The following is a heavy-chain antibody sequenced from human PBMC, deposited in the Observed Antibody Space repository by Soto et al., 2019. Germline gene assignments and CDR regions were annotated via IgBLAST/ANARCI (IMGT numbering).Heavy chain of an antibody. J-gene: IGHJ6*02. CDR1: GYTFTSYG. Sequence: QVQLVQSGAEVKKPGASVKVSCKASGYTFTSYGISWVRQAPGQGLEWMGWISAYNGNTNYAQKLQGRVTMTTDTSTSTSXXEXRXLRSADTAVYYCAGDRFFGSTSCYGYDCYYYYGMDVWGQGTTVTVSS. D-gene: IGHD2-2*01. V-gene: IGHV1-18*01. CDR2: ISAYNGNT. CDR3: AGDRFFGSTSCYGYDCYYYYGMDV.